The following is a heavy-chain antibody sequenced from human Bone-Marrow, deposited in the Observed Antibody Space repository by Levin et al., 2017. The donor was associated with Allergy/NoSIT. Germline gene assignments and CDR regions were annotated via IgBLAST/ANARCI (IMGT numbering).Heavy chain of an antibody. CDR2: LYMGGAT. J-gene: IGHJ4*02. D-gene: IGHD3-3*01. V-gene: IGHV3-53*01. CDR1: GFIISNNY. Sequence: PGGSLRLSCAASGFIISNNYMTWVRQAPGKGLEWVSVLYMGGATRYADSVKGRFTISRDESKNMLHLQMNSLSVDDSAIYYCAKAADYGYYDGLDNWGQGTLVIVSS. CDR3: AKAADYGYYDGLDN.